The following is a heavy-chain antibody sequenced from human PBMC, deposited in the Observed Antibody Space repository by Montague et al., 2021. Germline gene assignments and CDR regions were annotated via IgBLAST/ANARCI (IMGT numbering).Heavy chain of an antibody. V-gene: IGHV4-59*12. Sequence: SETLSLTCTVTGGSISEFYWSWIRQSPEKGLEWIGYIYDSGTTNYNPSLKSRVTISVDMSNNHFSLKLGSVTAADTAMYYCARERDRYYYMDIWGKGTTITVSS. CDR3: ARERDRYYYMDI. CDR1: GGSISEFY. J-gene: IGHJ6*03. CDR2: IYDSGTT.